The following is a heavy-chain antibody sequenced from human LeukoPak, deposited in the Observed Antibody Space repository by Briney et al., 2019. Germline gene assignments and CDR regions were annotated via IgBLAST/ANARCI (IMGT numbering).Heavy chain of an antibody. CDR2: IYHSGNT. D-gene: IGHD6-6*01. J-gene: IGHJ5*02. V-gene: IGHV4-59*01. CDR1: GGSISSYY. Sequence: PSEPLSLTRTVSGGSISSYYWTWIRQPPGKGLEWIGYIYHSGNTNYNPSLKSRVTISVDTSKNQFSLKVSSVTAADTAVYYCARHSSSSRGWFDPWGQGTLVTVSS. CDR3: ARHSSSSRGWFDP.